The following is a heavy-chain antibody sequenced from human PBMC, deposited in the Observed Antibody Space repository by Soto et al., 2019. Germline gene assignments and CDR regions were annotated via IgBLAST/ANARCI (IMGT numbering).Heavy chain of an antibody. V-gene: IGHV1-3*01. D-gene: IGHD3-22*01. J-gene: IGHJ4*02. Sequence: ASVKVSCKDSGYTFTSYAMHWVRQAPGQRLEWMGWINAGNGNTKYSQKFQGRVTITRDTSASTAYMELSSLRSEDTAVYYCARWGGAYYYDSSGYYGGPFNYWGQGTLVTVSS. CDR1: GYTFTSYA. CDR3: ARWGGAYYYDSSGYYGGPFNY. CDR2: INAGNGNT.